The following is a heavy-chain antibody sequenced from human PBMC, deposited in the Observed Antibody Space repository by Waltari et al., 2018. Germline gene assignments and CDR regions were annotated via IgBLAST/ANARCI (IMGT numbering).Heavy chain of an antibody. V-gene: IGHV3-48*01. D-gene: IGHD6-13*01. Sequence: EVQLVESGGGLVQPGGSLRLSCAASGFTFSSYSMNWVRQAPGQGLEWVSCISSSISTIYYADSVKGRFTISRDNAKNSLYLQMNSLRAEDTAVYYCARDRGPYIAAAGTSDYWGQGTLVTVSS. CDR2: ISSSISTI. CDR3: ARDRGPYIAAAGTSDY. J-gene: IGHJ4*02. CDR1: GFTFSSYS.